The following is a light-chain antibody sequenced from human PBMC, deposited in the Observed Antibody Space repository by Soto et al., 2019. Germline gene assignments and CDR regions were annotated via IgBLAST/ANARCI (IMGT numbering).Light chain of an antibody. CDR3: KLHGNSNLFT. CDR2: GAS. Sequence: EIVLTQSPGTLSLSPGERATLSCRASQTVNRNYLVWYQQKPGQDPRVLISGASSRATGIPDRFSGSGSGTDCTLTISRLEPEDFAVYYCKLHGNSNLFTFAPGTKVDMK. V-gene: IGKV3-20*01. J-gene: IGKJ3*01. CDR1: QTVNRNY.